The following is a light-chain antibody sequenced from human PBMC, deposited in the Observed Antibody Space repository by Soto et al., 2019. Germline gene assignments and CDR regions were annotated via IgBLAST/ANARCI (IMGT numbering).Light chain of an antibody. Sequence: ETVLTQSPGTLSLSPGERATLSCRASQSVSSSYLAWYQQKPGQAPRLLIYGASSRATGIPDRFSGSGSGTDFTLTITRLEPEDFAVYYCQHYGSSLWTFGQGTKVDI. J-gene: IGKJ1*01. CDR2: GAS. V-gene: IGKV3-20*01. CDR3: QHYGSSLWT. CDR1: QSVSSSY.